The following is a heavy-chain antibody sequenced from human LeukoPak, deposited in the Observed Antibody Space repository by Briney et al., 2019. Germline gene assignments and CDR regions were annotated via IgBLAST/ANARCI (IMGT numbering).Heavy chain of an antibody. CDR2: ISTSSSTI. CDR3: ARDRAYDFDY. J-gene: IGHJ4*02. D-gene: IGHD3-16*01. Sequence: PGGSLRLSCAASGFTFSSYSMNWVRQAPGKGLEWVSYISTSSSTIYYADSVKGRFTISRDNAKNSLYLQMNSLRAEDTAVYYCARDRAYDFDYWGQGALVTVSS. V-gene: IGHV3-48*01. CDR1: GFTFSSYS.